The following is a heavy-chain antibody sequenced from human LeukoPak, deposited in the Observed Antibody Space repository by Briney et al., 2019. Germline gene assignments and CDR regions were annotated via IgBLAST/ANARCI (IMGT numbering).Heavy chain of an antibody. CDR3: ARGYCSSTSCHRILGFDP. CDR2: IYHSGST. Sequence: SQTLSLTCAVSVGSISSGGYSWSWIRQPPGKGLEWIGYIYHSGSTYYNPSLKSRVTVSVDRSKNQFSLKLSSVTAADTAVYYCARGYCSSTSCHRILGFDPWGQGTLVTVSS. CDR1: VGSISSGGYS. D-gene: IGHD2-2*01. V-gene: IGHV4-30-2*01. J-gene: IGHJ5*02.